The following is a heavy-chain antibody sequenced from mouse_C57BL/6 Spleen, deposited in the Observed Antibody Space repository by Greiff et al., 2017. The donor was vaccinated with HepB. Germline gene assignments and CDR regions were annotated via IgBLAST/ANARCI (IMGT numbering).Heavy chain of an antibody. V-gene: IGHV1-9*01. CDR1: GYTFTGYW. Sequence: QVQLQQSGAELMKPGASVKLSCKATGYTFTGYWIEWVKQRPGHGLEWIGEILPGSGSTNYNEKFKGKATFTADTSSNTAYMQLSSLTTEDSAIYYCARREDLTTVVATDYFDYWGQGTTLTVSS. CDR3: ARREDLTTVVATDYFDY. CDR2: ILPGSGST. J-gene: IGHJ2*01. D-gene: IGHD1-1*01.